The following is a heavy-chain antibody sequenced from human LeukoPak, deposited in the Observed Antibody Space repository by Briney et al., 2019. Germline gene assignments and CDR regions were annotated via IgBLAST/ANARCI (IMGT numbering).Heavy chain of an antibody. J-gene: IGHJ4*02. CDR1: GFTFSDYA. CDR3: GRAFPPLRTSSAGDL. Sequence: PGGSLRLSRSASGFTFSDYAMNSVRQAPGKGLEWVSSISGLSTHIYYGDSVKGRFSISRDNTKNSVYLQMNSLGVEDTAIYYCGRAFPPLRTSSAGDLWGQGILVTVSS. V-gene: IGHV3-21*01. CDR2: ISGLSTHI. D-gene: IGHD6-13*01.